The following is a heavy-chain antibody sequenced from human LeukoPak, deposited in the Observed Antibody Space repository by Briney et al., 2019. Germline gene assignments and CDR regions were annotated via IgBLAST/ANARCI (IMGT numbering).Heavy chain of an antibody. CDR3: ARDAGQYCSGGSCYDGTGWFDP. V-gene: IGHV1-69*05. CDR2: IIPIFGTA. J-gene: IGHJ5*02. Sequence: SVKVSCKASGYTFTSYYMHWVRQAPGQGLEWMGRIIPIFGTANYAQKFQGRGTITTDESTSTAYMELSSLRSEDTAVYYCARDAGQYCSGGSCYDGTGWFDPWGQGTLVTVSS. CDR1: GYTFTSYY. D-gene: IGHD2-15*01.